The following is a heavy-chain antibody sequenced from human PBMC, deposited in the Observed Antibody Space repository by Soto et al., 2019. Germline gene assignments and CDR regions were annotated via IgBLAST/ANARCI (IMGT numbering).Heavy chain of an antibody. D-gene: IGHD1-26*01. Sequence: SETLSLTCAVSGGSISSSNWWSWVRQPPGKGLEWIGEIYHSGSTNYNPSLKSRVTISVDKSKNQFSLKLSSVTAADTAVYYCARAKYSGSYYPIFDYWGQGTLVTVSS. CDR3: ARAKYSGSYYPIFDY. CDR2: IYHSGST. J-gene: IGHJ4*02. CDR1: GGSISSSNW. V-gene: IGHV4-4*02.